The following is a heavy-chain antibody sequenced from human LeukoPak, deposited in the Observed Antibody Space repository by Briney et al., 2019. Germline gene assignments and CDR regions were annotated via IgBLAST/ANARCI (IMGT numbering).Heavy chain of an antibody. CDR3: ARALYASSGSYYYYYMDF. V-gene: IGHV3-30*04. D-gene: IGHD3-22*01. Sequence: GGSLRLSCAASGFTFSSYAMHWVRQAPGKGLEWVAVITYDGSNKYYADSVKGRFTISRDNSKNTLYLQMNSLRAEDTAVYYCARALYASSGSYYYYYMDFWRKVTTVTVSS. CDR2: ITYDGSNK. CDR1: GFTFSSYA. J-gene: IGHJ6*03.